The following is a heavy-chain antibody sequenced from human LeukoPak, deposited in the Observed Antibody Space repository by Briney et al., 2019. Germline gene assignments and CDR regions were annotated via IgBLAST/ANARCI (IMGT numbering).Heavy chain of an antibody. CDR3: ARGRLHILLWFGELRNNWFDP. Sequence: SETLSLTCTVSGGSISSYYWSWIRQPAGKGLEWIGRIYTSGSTNYNPSLKSRVTMSVDASKNQFSLKLSSVTAADTAVYYCARGRLHILLWFGELRNNWFDPWGQGTLVTVSS. J-gene: IGHJ5*02. V-gene: IGHV4-4*07. CDR2: IYTSGST. D-gene: IGHD3-10*01. CDR1: GGSISSYY.